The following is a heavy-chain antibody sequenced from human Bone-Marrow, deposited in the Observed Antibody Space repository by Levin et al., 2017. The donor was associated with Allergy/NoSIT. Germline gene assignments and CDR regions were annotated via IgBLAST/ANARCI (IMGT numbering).Heavy chain of an antibody. J-gene: IGHJ4*02. D-gene: IGHD2-21*01. Sequence: TSETLSLTCTVSGGSISRITYHWAWIRQPPGKGLEWVGSVHYSGNSFYNVSLQSRVSISMDTSKNQFSLNIKSVTAADTAVYFCARQRSVAAGKALLPGSLGLCGPGTLVTVSS. CDR2: VHYSGNS. CDR1: GGSISRITYH. V-gene: IGHV4-39*07. CDR3: ARQRSVAAGKALLPGSLGL.